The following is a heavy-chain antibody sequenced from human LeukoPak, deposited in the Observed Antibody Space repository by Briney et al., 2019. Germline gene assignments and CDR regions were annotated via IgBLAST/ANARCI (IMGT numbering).Heavy chain of an antibody. J-gene: IGHJ6*03. CDR3: ARDGDGDGYYYYYYYMDV. V-gene: IGHV3-7*01. Sequence: GGSLRLSCASSGFTFSSYWMSWVRQAPGKGLEWVANIKQDGSEKYYVDSVKGRFTISRDNAKNSLYLQMNSLRAEDTAVYYCARDGDGDGYYYYYYYMDVWGKGTTVTVSS. CDR1: GFTFSSYW. CDR2: IKQDGSEK. D-gene: IGHD5-24*01.